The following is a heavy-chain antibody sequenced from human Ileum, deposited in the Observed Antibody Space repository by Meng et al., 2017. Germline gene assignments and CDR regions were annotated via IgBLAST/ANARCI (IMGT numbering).Heavy chain of an antibody. Sequence: QGQVVEAGGGVVQPGRSLRLSCAASGFTFSSYAMHWVRQAPGKGLEWMAVISYDGSNKYYADSVKGRFTISRDNSKNTLYLQMNSLRAEDTAVYYCARGGYGDYGDFDYWGQGTLVTVSS. V-gene: IGHV3-30*01. CDR3: ARGGYGDYGDFDY. CDR2: ISYDGSNK. J-gene: IGHJ4*02. D-gene: IGHD4-17*01. CDR1: GFTFSSYA.